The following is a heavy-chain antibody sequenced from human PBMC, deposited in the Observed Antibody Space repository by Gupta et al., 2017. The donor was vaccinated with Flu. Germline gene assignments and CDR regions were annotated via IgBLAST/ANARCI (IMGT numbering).Heavy chain of an antibody. CDR1: GFNFPCYG. CDR3: AKAIVVVSPTPYGFDF. D-gene: IGHD2-21*01. Sequence: QVQLVESGGGVVQPGRSLRLSCAAAGFNFPCYGLHWVRQAPGKGLEWVATISYDGSNKYYADSVEGRFSISRDGFKNTLFLQMNSLTAEDTAVYYCAKAIVVVSPTPYGFDFWGQGTLVTVSS. J-gene: IGHJ4*02. V-gene: IGHV3-30*18. CDR2: ISYDGSNK.